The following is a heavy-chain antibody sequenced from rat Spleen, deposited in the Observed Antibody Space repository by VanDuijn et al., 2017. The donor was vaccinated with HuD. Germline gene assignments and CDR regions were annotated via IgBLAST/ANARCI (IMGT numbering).Heavy chain of an antibody. V-gene: IGHV2-47*01. J-gene: IGHJ2*01. Sequence: QVQVKESGPGLVQPSQTLSLTCTVSGLSLTSDSVNWIRQPPGKGLEWMGVIWSSGGTEYNSALKSRLSISRDTSKSQVFLNMNSLQTEDTAMYFCARRGANYGPFDSWGQGVMVTVSS. CDR2: IWSSGGT. CDR1: GLSLTSDS. D-gene: IGHD1-11*01. CDR3: ARRGANYGPFDS.